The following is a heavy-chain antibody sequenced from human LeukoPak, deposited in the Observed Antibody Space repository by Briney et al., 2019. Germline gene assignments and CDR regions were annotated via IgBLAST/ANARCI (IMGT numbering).Heavy chain of an antibody. Sequence: GGSLRPSCAASGLTFSDYYTSWIRQAPGKGLEWVSYISSSGSTIYYADSVKGRFTISRDNAKNSLYLQKNNTRAEDTPVYYCARYSIGLIDPWAQGTVVTVSS. J-gene: IGHJ5*02. V-gene: IGHV3-11*04. CDR2: ISSSGSTI. CDR1: GLTFSDYY. CDR3: ARYSIGLIDP. D-gene: IGHD6-19*01.